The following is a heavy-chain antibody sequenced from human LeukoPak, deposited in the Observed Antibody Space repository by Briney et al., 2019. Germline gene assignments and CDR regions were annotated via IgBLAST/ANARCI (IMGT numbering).Heavy chain of an antibody. Sequence: GGSLRLSCAASGFTFSSYAMSWVRQAPGKGLEWVSAISGSGGSTYYADSVKGRFTISRDNSKNTRYLQMNSLRAEDTAVYYCAKVRDDYGDYYFDYWGQGTLVTVSS. CDR3: AKVRDDYGDYYFDY. V-gene: IGHV3-23*01. CDR2: ISGSGGST. CDR1: GFTFSSYA. D-gene: IGHD4-17*01. J-gene: IGHJ4*02.